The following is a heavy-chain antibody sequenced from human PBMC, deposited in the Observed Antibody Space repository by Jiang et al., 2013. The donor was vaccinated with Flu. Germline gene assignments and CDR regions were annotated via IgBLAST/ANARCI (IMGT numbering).Heavy chain of an antibody. CDR3: AKVGYNWIPRPYYYGLDV. D-gene: IGHD1-1*01. V-gene: IGHV3-30*02. CDR2: IRFDGSNK. J-gene: IGHJ6*02. Sequence: QLLESGGGVVQPGGSMRLSCAASGFTFSSYGMHWVRQAPGKGLEWVAFIRFDGSNKYYADSVKGRFTISRDNSKNTVFLQMNSLRAEDTAVYYCAKVGYNWIPRPYYYGLDVWGQGTTVTVSS. CDR1: GFTFSSYG.